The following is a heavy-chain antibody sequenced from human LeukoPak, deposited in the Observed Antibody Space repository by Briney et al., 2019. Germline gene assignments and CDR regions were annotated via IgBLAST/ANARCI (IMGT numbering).Heavy chain of an antibody. CDR1: GFTFSDYY. J-gene: IGHJ4*02. Sequence: GGSLRLSCAASGFTFSDYYMSWIRQAPGKGLEWVLYIGSSSTNTNYADSVKGRFTISRDNAKNSLYLQMNSLRAEDTAVYYCARDIVRYCTNGVCYGFDYWGQGTLVTVSS. D-gene: IGHD2-8*01. CDR2: IGSSSTNT. CDR3: ARDIVRYCTNGVCYGFDY. V-gene: IGHV3-11*05.